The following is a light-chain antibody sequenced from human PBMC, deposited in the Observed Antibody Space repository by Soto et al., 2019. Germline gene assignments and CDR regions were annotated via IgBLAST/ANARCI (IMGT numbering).Light chain of an antibody. V-gene: IGLV2-8*01. Sequence: QSVLTQPPSASGSPGQSVTISCTGTSSDVGGYDYVSWFQQHPGKAPKLMIYEVNKRPSGVPDRFSGSKSGNTASLTVSGLQAEDEADYYCSSYAGSNNWVFGGGTKVTVL. J-gene: IGLJ3*02. CDR2: EVN. CDR1: SSDVGGYDY. CDR3: SSYAGSNNWV.